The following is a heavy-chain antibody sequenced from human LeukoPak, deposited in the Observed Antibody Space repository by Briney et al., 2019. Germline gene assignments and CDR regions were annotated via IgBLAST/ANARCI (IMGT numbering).Heavy chain of an antibody. J-gene: IGHJ6*03. CDR3: ARDKGPYSGAYYYYMDV. V-gene: IGHV3-49*04. CDR2: ITSKAYAETT. D-gene: IGHD5-12*01. Sequence: GGSLRLSCTTSGFRFRDYALSWVRQAPGKGLEWVGFITSKAYAETTDYVASVKGRFTISRDDSKTIAYLQMNSLKTEDTAVYYCARDKGPYSGAYYYYMDVWGKGTTVTVSS. CDR1: GFRFRDYA.